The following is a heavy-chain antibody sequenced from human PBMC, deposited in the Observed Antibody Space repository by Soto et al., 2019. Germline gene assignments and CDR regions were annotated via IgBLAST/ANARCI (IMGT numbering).Heavy chain of an antibody. CDR3: ARLFFGYFRGWTPDY. D-gene: IGHD6-19*01. CDR1: GFTVSSYE. J-gene: IGHJ4*02. V-gene: IGHV3-48*03. Sequence: EVQLVESGGGLVQPGGSLRLSCAASGFTVSSYEMSWVRQAPGKGLEWVSYISSSDNSIYYADSVRGRFTISRDNAKNSLFLQMNSLRAEDTAVYYCARLFFGYFRGWTPDYWGQGTLVTVSS. CDR2: ISSSDNSI.